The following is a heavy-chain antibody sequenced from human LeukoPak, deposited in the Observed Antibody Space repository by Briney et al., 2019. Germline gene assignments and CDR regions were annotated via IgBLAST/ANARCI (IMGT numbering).Heavy chain of an antibody. CDR1: GGSISSYY. D-gene: IGHD2-8*01. V-gene: IGHV4-59*08. Sequence: SETLSLTCTVSGGSISSYYWSWIRQPPGKGLEWIGYIYYSGSTNYNPSLKSRVTISVDTSKNQFSLKLSSVTAADTAVYYCAMNGQRGYYFDYWGQGTLVTVSS. J-gene: IGHJ4*02. CDR2: IYYSGST. CDR3: AMNGQRGYYFDY.